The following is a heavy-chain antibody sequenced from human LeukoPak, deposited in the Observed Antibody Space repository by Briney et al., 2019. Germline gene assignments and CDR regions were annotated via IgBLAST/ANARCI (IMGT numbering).Heavy chain of an antibody. Sequence: GRSLRLSCAASGYTFSSYGMHWVRQAPGKGLEWVAVIWYDGSNKYYADFVKGRFTISRDNSKNTLYLQMNSLRAEDTAVYYCARDLGGGNPTYFDYWGQGTLVTVSS. CDR3: ARDLGGGNPTYFDY. D-gene: IGHD4-23*01. J-gene: IGHJ4*02. CDR1: GYTFSSYG. CDR2: IWYDGSNK. V-gene: IGHV3-33*01.